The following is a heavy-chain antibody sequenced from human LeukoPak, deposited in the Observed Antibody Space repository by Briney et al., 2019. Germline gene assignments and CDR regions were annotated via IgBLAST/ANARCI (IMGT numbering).Heavy chain of an antibody. CDR3: ARGPYSYDSSGAFDI. CDR1: GDSISSGDYY. CDR2: ISSSGST. D-gene: IGHD3-22*01. J-gene: IGHJ3*02. Sequence: PSQTLSLTCTVSGDSISSGDYYWSWIRQPAGKGLEWIGRISSSGSTNYNPSLKSRVTLSVDTSNNQFSLKLSSVTAADTAVYFCARGPYSYDSSGAFDIWGQGTMVTVSS. V-gene: IGHV4-61*02.